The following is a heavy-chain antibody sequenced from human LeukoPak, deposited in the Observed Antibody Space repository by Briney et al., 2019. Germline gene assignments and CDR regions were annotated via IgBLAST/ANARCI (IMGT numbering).Heavy chain of an antibody. D-gene: IGHD2-15*01. CDR3: ARRRVVVASTDGASGAFDI. CDR1: GGSISNGDHY. CDR2: IYYSGST. J-gene: IGHJ3*02. Sequence: SETLSLTCTVSGGSISNGDHYWSWIRQHPGKGLEWIGYIYYSGSTYYNPSLRSRVTISVDTSKNQFSLKLSSVTAADTAVYFCARRRVVVASTDGASGAFDIWGQGTMVTVSS. V-gene: IGHV4-31*03.